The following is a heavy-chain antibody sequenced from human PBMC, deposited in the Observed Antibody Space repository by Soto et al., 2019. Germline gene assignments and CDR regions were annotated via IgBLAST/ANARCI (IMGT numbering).Heavy chain of an antibody. J-gene: IGHJ4*02. Sequence: EVQLVESGGGLVQPGGSLRLSCAASGFTFSRYWMSWVRQAPGKGLERVANIKQDGSEKYYVDSVKGRFTISRDNDKNPLYLQMNSLRAEDKAVYYCARGGGALLHRGQGTLVTVSS. V-gene: IGHV3-7*01. D-gene: IGHD1-26*01. CDR2: IKQDGSEK. CDR3: ARGGGALLH. CDR1: GFTFSRYW.